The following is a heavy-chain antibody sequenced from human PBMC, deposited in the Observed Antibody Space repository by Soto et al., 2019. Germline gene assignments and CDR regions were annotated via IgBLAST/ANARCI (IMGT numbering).Heavy chain of an antibody. CDR3: ASYRLLWFGELLLYYFDY. D-gene: IGHD3-10*01. CDR1: GGTFSSYA. J-gene: IGHJ4*02. Sequence: QVQLVQSGAEVKKPGSSVKVSCKASGGTFSSYAISWVRQAPGQGLEWMGGIIPIFGTANYAQKFQGRVTITADESTSTAYMELSSLRSEDTAVYYCASYRLLWFGELLLYYFDYWGQGTLVTVSS. V-gene: IGHV1-69*01. CDR2: IIPIFGTA.